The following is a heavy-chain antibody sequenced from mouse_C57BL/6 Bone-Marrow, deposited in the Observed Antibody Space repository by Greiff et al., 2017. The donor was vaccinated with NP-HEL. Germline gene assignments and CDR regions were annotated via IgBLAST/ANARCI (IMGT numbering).Heavy chain of an antibody. CDR1: GFTFNTYA. Sequence: EVMLVESGGGLVQPKGSLKLSCAASGFTFNTYAMHWVRQAPGTGLEWVARIRSKSSNYATYYADSVKDRFTISRDDSQSMLYLQMNNLKTEDTAMYYCVRGDYYGSSYSAWFAYWGQGTLVTVSA. V-gene: IGHV10-3*01. CDR2: IRSKSSNYAT. D-gene: IGHD1-1*01. CDR3: VRGDYYGSSYSAWFAY. J-gene: IGHJ3*01.